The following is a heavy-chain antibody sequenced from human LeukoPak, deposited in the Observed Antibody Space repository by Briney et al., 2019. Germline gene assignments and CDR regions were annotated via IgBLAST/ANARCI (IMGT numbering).Heavy chain of an antibody. V-gene: IGHV1-46*01. D-gene: IGHD5-24*01. Sequence: GASVKVSCKASGYTFTSYYMHWVRQAPGQGLEWMGIINPSGGSTSYAQKFQGRVTMTRGMSTNTVYMELSSLRSEDTAVYYCARGGPVPVEMATKSGAHWFDPWGQGTLVTVSS. CDR2: INPSGGST. J-gene: IGHJ5*02. CDR1: GYTFTSYY. CDR3: ARGGPVPVEMATKSGAHWFDP.